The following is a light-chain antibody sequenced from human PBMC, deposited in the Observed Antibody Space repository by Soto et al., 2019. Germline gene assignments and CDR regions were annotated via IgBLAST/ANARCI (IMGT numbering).Light chain of an antibody. CDR2: EVS. V-gene: IGLV2-14*01. CDR1: SSDVGDFDC. Sequence: QSVLTQPASVSGSPGQSITISCTGTSSDVGDFDCVSWYQQHPGKAPKLMISEVSDRPSGVSNRFSGSKSGDTASLTISGLQAEDEADYYCSSYTSSSTLGFGGGTKLPV. CDR3: SSYTSSSTLG. J-gene: IGLJ2*01.